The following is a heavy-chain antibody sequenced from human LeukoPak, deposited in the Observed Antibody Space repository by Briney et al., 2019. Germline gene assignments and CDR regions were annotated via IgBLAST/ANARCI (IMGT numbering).Heavy chain of an antibody. D-gene: IGHD2-15*01. CDR1: GYTFTSYY. CDR2: INPSGGST. CDR3: ARDPRGLYCSGGSCYSEYYFDY. J-gene: IGHJ4*02. V-gene: IGHV1-46*01. Sequence: VASVKVSCKASGYTFTSYYMHWVRQAPGQGLEWMGIINPSGGSTSYAQKFQGRVTMTRDTSTSTVYMELSSLRSEDTAVYYCARDPRGLYCSGGSCYSEYYFDYWGQGTLVTVSS.